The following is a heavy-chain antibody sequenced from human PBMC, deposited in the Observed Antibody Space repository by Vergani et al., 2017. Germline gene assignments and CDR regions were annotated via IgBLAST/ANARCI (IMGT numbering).Heavy chain of an antibody. CDR2: IIPIFGTA. J-gene: IGHJ3*02. CDR1: GGTFSSYA. CDR3: ARVGYTYGDAFDI. D-gene: IGHD5-18*01. Sequence: QVQLVQSGAEVKKPGSSVKVSCKASGGTFSSYAITWVRQAPGQGLEWMGRIIPIFGTANYAQKFQGRVTITADKSTSTAYIELSSLRSADTAVYYCARVGYTYGDAFDIWGQGTMVTVSS. V-gene: IGHV1-69*14.